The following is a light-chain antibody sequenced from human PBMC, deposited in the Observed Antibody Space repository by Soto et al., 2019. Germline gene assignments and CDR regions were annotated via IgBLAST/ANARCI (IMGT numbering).Light chain of an antibody. J-gene: IGLJ3*02. V-gene: IGLV2-14*01. CDR3: SSYTSSSTWV. Sequence: QSVLTQPASVSGSPGQSITISCTGTSSDIGDYNYVSWYQQHPGKAPKLIIYDVSDRPSGVSNRFSGSKSGNTASLTISGLQAEDEADYYCSSYTSSSTWVFGGGTKLTVL. CDR2: DVS. CDR1: SSDIGDYNY.